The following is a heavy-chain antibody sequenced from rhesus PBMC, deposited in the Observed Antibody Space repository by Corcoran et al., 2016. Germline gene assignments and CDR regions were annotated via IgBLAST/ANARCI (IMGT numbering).Heavy chain of an antibody. D-gene: IGHD2-21*01. V-gene: IGHV4-76*01. CDR2: IYGSSGST. CDR1: GYSISSGYD. Sequence: QVQLQESGPGVVKPSETLSLTCAVSGYSISSGYDWSWIRQPPGKGLEWIGYIYGSSGSTNYNPSLKNRVTISKDTSKNQFSLKLSSVTAADTAVYYCARKPKYPEEYYFDYWGQGVLVTVSS. CDR3: ARKPKYPEEYYFDY. J-gene: IGHJ4*01.